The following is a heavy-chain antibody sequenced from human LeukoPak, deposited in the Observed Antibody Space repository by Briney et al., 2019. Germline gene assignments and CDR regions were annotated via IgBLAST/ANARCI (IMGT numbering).Heavy chain of an antibody. CDR2: IIPIFGTA. V-gene: IGHV1-69*13. D-gene: IGHD3-16*01. CDR3: ARAPLGLGLGHHYYYYGMDV. J-gene: IGHJ6*04. Sequence: SVKVSCKASGGTFSSYAISWVRQAPGQGLEWMGGIIPIFGTANYAQKFQGRVTITADESTSTAYMELSSLRSEDTAVYYCARAPLGLGLGHHYYYYGMDVWGKGTTVTVSS. CDR1: GGTFSSYA.